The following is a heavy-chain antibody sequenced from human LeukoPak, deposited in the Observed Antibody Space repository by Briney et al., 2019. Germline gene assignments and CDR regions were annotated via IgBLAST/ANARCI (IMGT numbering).Heavy chain of an antibody. J-gene: IGHJ4*02. CDR1: GFSLSTKGVG. D-gene: IGHD4-23*01. Sequence: SGPTLVKPTQTLTLTCTCSGFSLSTKGVGGGWIRQPPGKAPEWLALIYWDDDKRYSRSLHSRLTITKDPSNNHVLLKTTTIAPADTGTYHCEHSVGGKAPAGYFFDFWGKGTLVTVSS. CDR2: IYWDDDK. CDR3: EHSVGGKAPAGYFFDF. V-gene: IGHV2-5*02.